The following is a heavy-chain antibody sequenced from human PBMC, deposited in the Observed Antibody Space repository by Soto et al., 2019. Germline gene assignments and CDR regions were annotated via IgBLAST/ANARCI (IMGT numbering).Heavy chain of an antibody. J-gene: IGHJ3*01. CDR2: ILPIFGTA. CDR3: ARGHELGGNSDAFDV. D-gene: IGHD1-1*01. Sequence: QVQLVQSGAEVKKPGSSVKVSCKASGGSFSREAINWVRQAPGQGPEWMGGILPIFGTADYAQKFQGRVTITADVSTTTAYMGLSSLRSEGTAVYYSARGHELGGNSDAFDVWGPGTRVTVSS. V-gene: IGHV1-69*12. CDR1: GGSFSREA.